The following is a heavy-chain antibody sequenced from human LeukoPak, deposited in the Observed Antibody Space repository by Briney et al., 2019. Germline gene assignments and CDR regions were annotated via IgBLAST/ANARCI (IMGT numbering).Heavy chain of an antibody. CDR2: ISWHSNSI. CDR3: VKDMSASSGYEFDF. V-gene: IGHV3-9*01. D-gene: IGHD5-12*01. J-gene: IGHJ4*02. CDR1: GFTFSSYA. Sequence: PGGSLRLSCAASGFTFSSYAMHWVRQFPGKGLEWVSGISWHSNSIDYADSVRGRFTISRDNAKNSLYLQMNSLRPEDTALYYCVKDMSASSGYEFDFWGQGTLVSVSS.